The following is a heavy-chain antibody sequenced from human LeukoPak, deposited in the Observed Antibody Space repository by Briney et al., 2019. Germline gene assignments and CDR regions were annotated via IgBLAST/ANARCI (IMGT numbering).Heavy chain of an antibody. D-gene: IGHD1-26*01. CDR3: ARDGVGTAFDL. V-gene: IGHV3-30*01. Sequence: PGRSLRLSCAASGFIFRSYPMHWVRQAPGKGLEWVAVVSYDGSGENYADSVTGRFTISRDNSKNTLYLQMNSLRAEDTAVFYCARDGVGTAFDLWAKGQWSPSLQ. CDR2: VSYDGSGE. CDR1: GFIFRSYP. J-gene: IGHJ3*01.